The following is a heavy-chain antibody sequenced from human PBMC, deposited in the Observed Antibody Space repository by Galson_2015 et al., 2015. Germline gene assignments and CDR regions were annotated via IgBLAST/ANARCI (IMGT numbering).Heavy chain of an antibody. CDR2: IRSKADGGTT. CDR1: GFSFTNRW. D-gene: IGHD6-19*01. Sequence: SLRLSCAVSGFSFTNRWMTWVRQAPGKGLEWVGRIRSKADGGTTDYAAPVKGRFTISRDDSKDTVYLQMNSLKTADTALYYCATAGTGYISGLIRGQGTMVTVSS. V-gene: IGHV3-15*01. CDR3: ATAGTGYISGLI. J-gene: IGHJ3*02.